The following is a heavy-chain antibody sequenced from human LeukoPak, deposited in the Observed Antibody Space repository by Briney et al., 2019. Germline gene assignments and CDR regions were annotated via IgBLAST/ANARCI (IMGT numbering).Heavy chain of an antibody. CDR3: ARKLWFGELIGMDV. J-gene: IGHJ6*02. CDR1: GYIFTGYY. V-gene: IGHV7-4-1*02. D-gene: IGHD3-10*01. Sequence: GASVKVSCKASGYIFTGYYIHWVRQAPGQGLEWMGWINTNTGNPTYAQGFTGRFVFSLDTSVSTAYLQISSLKAEDTAVYYCARKLWFGELIGMDVWGQGTTVTVSS. CDR2: INTNTGNP.